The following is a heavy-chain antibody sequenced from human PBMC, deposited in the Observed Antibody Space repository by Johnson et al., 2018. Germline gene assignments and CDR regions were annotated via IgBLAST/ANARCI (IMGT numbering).Heavy chain of an antibody. CDR2: IWYDGSNK. V-gene: IGHV3-33*08. D-gene: IGHD4-17*01. CDR3: ARSMTTVTIDAFDS. CDR1: GFTFRSYG. Sequence: QVQLVESGGGVVQPGRSXSLSCAASGFTFRSYGMHWVRQAPGTGLEWVAVIWYDGSNKYYADSVNGRFTIFRDNSKKPLYLQMNTRRAEDTDVYYCARSMTTVTIDAFDSWGQGTMVTVSS. J-gene: IGHJ3*02.